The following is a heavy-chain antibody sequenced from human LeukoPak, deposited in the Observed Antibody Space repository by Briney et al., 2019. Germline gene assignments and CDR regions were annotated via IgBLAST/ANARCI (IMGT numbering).Heavy chain of an antibody. D-gene: IGHD6-6*01. V-gene: IGHV1-46*01. CDR2: INPSGGST. CDR3: ARSYSSSSKGVGGFDY. Sequence: GASVEVSCKASGYTFTSYYMHWVRQAPGQGLEWMGIINPSGGSTSYAQKFQGRVTMTRDMSTSTVYMELSSLRSEDTAVYYCARSYSSSSKGVGGFDYWGQGTLVTVSS. J-gene: IGHJ4*02. CDR1: GYTFTSYY.